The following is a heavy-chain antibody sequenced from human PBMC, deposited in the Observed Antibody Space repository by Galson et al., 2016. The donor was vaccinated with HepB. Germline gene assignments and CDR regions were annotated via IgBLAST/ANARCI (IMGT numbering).Heavy chain of an antibody. CDR3: ARVGPLGSYDY. CDR2: ISPYNGDT. CDR1: GYTFTNYG. V-gene: IGHV1-18*01. Sequence: SVKVSCKASGYTFTNYGISWVRQAPGQWLEWMGWISPYNGDTNFAQKFQGRVTMTTDTSTSTVYMELRSLRYDNTAVYFCARVGPLGSYDYWGQGTLVTVSS. D-gene: IGHD7-27*01. J-gene: IGHJ4*02.